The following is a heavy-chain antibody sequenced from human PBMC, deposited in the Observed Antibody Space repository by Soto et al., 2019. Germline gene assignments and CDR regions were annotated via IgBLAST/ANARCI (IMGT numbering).Heavy chain of an antibody. CDR1: CYAFTSYG. CDR2: ISAYNGNT. Sequence: SVKVSCKASCYAFTSYGISWVRQAPGQGLEWMGWISAYNGNTNYAQKLQGRVTMTTDTSTSTAYMELRSLRSDDTAVYYCARDTQQLDLYYYYGMDVWGQGTTVTVSS. V-gene: IGHV1-18*01. D-gene: IGHD6-13*01. CDR3: ARDTQQLDLYYYYGMDV. J-gene: IGHJ6*02.